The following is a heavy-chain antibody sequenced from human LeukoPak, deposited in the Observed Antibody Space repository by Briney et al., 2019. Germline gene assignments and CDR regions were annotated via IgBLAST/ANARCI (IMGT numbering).Heavy chain of an antibody. Sequence: GASVKVSCKASGCTFTSYGISWVRQAPGQGLEWMGWISAYNGNTNYAQKLQGRVTMTTDTYTSTAYIELRTLKYDDTAVYSCERDGGGHRGQGTLVTVSS. CDR3: ERDGGGH. V-gene: IGHV1-18*01. CDR1: GCTFTSYG. D-gene: IGHD6-25*01. CDR2: ISAYNGNT. J-gene: IGHJ4*02.